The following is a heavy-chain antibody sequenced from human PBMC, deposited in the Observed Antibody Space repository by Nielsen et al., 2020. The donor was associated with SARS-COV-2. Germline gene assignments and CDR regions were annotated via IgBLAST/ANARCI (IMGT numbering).Heavy chain of an antibody. CDR2: IRSKANSYAT. D-gene: IGHD1-26*01. CDR3: TRLMTSGSSDY. Sequence: GESLNISCAASGFTFSGSAMHWVRQASGKGLEWVGRIRSKANSYATAYAASVKGGFTISRDDSKNTAYLQMNSLKTEDTAVYYCTRLMTSGSSDYWGQGTLVTVSS. V-gene: IGHV3-73*01. CDR1: GFTFSGSA. J-gene: IGHJ4*02.